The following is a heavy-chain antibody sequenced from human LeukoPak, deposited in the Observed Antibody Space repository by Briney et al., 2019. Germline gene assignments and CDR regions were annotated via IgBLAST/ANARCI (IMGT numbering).Heavy chain of an antibody. CDR2: IYSGGPT. D-gene: IGHD5-24*01. CDR3: ARTFLSGDGYKVGYFDY. J-gene: IGHJ4*02. CDR1: GLTVSTNY. V-gene: IGHV3-53*01. Sequence: GGSLRLSCAASGLTVSTNYMIWVRQAPGKGLEWVSLIYSGGPTYSADSVKGRFTISRDHSKNTLYLQMNSLTAEDTAVYYCARTFLSGDGYKVGYFDYWGQGTLVTVSS.